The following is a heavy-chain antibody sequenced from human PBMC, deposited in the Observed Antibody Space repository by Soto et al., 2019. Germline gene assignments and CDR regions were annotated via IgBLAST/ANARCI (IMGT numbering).Heavy chain of an antibody. D-gene: IGHD2-2*01. CDR3: VKGTYCSSTSCHYGGVYYYYYYGMDV. CDR2: ISSNGGST. Sequence: GGSLRLSCSASGFTFSSYAMHWVRQAPGKGLEYVSAISSNGGSTYYADSVKGRFTISRDNSKNTLYLQMSSLRAEDTAVYYCVKGTYCSSTSCHYGGVYYYYYYGMDVWGQGTRVTVSS. V-gene: IGHV3-64D*06. J-gene: IGHJ6*02. CDR1: GFTFSSYA.